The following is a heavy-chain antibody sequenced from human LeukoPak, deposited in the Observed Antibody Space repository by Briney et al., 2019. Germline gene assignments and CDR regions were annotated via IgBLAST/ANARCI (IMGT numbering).Heavy chain of an antibody. CDR3: ARPSKGFGDFDY. Sequence: ASVKVSCKASGYTFTGYYMHWVRQAPGQGLEWMGRINPNSGGTNYAQKFQGRVTMTRDTSISTAYMELSRLRSDDTAVYYCARPSKGFGDFDYWGQGTLVTVSS. J-gene: IGHJ4*02. V-gene: IGHV1-2*06. CDR2: INPNSGGT. CDR1: GYTFTGYY. D-gene: IGHD3-10*01.